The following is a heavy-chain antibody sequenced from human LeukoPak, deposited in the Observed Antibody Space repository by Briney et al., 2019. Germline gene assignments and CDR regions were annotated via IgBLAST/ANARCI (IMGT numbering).Heavy chain of an antibody. Sequence: PGGSLRLSCVVSGFTFSSYSMNWVRQAPGKGLEWVSAISGSGGSTYYADSVKGRFTISRDNSKNTLYLQMNSLRAEDTAVYYCAKAPSSLRFLGWPFDYWGQGTLVTVSS. V-gene: IGHV3-23*01. J-gene: IGHJ4*02. D-gene: IGHD3-3*01. CDR2: ISGSGGST. CDR1: GFTFSSYS. CDR3: AKAPSSLRFLGWPFDY.